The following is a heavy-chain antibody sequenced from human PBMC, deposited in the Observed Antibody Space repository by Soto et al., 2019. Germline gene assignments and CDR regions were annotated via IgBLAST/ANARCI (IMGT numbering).Heavy chain of an antibody. Sequence: EVQLLESGGGLVQPGGSLRLSCAASGFTFSSYAMSWVRQAPGKGLEWVSAISGSGGSTYYADSVKGRFTISRDNSKNTLYLQMNSLRAEDTAVYYCAKGVSRVVRGPYNWFDPWGQGTLVTVSS. D-gene: IGHD3-10*01. CDR2: ISGSGGST. V-gene: IGHV3-23*01. J-gene: IGHJ5*02. CDR3: AKGVSRVVRGPYNWFDP. CDR1: GFTFSSYA.